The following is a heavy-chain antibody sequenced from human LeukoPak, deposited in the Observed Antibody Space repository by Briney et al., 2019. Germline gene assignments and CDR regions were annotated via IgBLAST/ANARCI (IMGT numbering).Heavy chain of an antibody. CDR3: ARETYYDFWSGYYSRGFDY. Sequence: GGSLRLSCEASGFTFSDPYMSWIRQAPGKGLECLSYISGSGTDINYADSVRGRFTISRDNAKNSLYLQMNSLRAEDTAVYYCARETYYDFWSGYYSRGFDYWGQGTLVTVSS. V-gene: IGHV3-11*04. D-gene: IGHD3-3*01. CDR2: ISGSGTDI. J-gene: IGHJ4*02. CDR1: GFTFSDPY.